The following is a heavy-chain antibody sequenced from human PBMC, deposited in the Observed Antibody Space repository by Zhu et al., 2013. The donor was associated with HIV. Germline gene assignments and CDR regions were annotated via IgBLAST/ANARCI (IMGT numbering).Heavy chain of an antibody. Sequence: QVQLVQSGAEVKKPGASVKVSCKASGYTFTGYYMHWVRQAPGQGLEWMGWINPYSGGTNYAQKFQGRVTMTRDTSISTAYMELSRLRSDDTAVYYCARGAGYDSSGYSYGMDVWGQGTTVTVSS. CDR1: GYTFTGYY. D-gene: IGHD3-22*01. V-gene: IGHV1-2*02. CDR2: INPYSGGT. J-gene: IGHJ6*02. CDR3: ARGAGYDSSGYSYGMDV.